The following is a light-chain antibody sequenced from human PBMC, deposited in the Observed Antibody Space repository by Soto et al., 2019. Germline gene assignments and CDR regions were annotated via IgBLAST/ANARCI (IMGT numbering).Light chain of an antibody. J-gene: IGLJ1*01. CDR3: SSYTSSSSLYV. Sequence: QSALTQPASVSGSPGQSITISCTGTSSDVGGYNYVSWYQQHPGKAPKLMIYDVSNRPSGVSNRFSGYKSGNTASLTISGLLAEDEADYYCSSYTSSSSLYVFCTGTKV. CDR2: DVS. V-gene: IGLV2-14*01. CDR1: SSDVGGYNY.